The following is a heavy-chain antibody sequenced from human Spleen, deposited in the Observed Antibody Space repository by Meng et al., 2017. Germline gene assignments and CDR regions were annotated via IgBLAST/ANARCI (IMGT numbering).Heavy chain of an antibody. CDR2: ISSSGSTI. Sequence: GESLKISCAASGFTFSSYAMNWVRQAPGKGLEWVSYISSSGSTIYYADSVKGRFTISRDNAKNSLYLQMNSLRAEDTAVYYCARDAAAVYAFDIWGQGTMVTVSS. J-gene: IGHJ3*02. D-gene: IGHD6-25*01. CDR1: GFTFSSYA. V-gene: IGHV3-48*03. CDR3: ARDAAAVYAFDI.